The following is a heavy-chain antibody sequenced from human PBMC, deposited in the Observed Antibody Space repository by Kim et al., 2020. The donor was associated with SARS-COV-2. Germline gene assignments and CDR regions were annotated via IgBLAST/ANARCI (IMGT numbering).Heavy chain of an antibody. V-gene: IGHV4-59*01. Sequence: TNCHPSLQSRVTISVDTSKNQFSLKLSSVTAADTAVYYCARVKSSRLVDYWGQGTLVTVSS. D-gene: IGHD6-13*01. CDR2: T. J-gene: IGHJ4*02. CDR3: ARVKSSRLVDY.